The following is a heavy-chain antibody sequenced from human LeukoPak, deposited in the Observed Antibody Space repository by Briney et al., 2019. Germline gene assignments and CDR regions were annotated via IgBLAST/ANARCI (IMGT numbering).Heavy chain of an antibody. V-gene: IGHV3-21*01. J-gene: IGHJ6*02. CDR2: ISSSSYI. D-gene: IGHD3-10*01. CDR3: ARYGSGSPYGMDV. Sequence: GGSLRLSCAASGFTFSSYSMNWVRQAPGKGLEWVSSISSSSYIYYADSVKGRFTISRDNAKNSLYLQMNSLRAEDTAVYYCARYGSGSPYGMDVWGQGTTVTVSS. CDR1: GFTFSSYS.